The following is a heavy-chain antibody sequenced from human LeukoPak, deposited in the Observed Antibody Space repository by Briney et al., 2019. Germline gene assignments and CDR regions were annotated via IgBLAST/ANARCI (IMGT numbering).Heavy chain of an antibody. J-gene: IGHJ4*02. Sequence: PGGSLRLSCEASGLIFSVYSMSWVRQAPGKGLEWVSTISTSSVYKYYADSVKGRFTISRDNAKNSLFLQMNSLRAEDTAVYYCARDQSGSYYGYWGQGTLVTVSS. V-gene: IGHV3-21*01. D-gene: IGHD1-26*01. CDR1: GLIFSVYS. CDR2: ISTSSVYK. CDR3: ARDQSGSYYGY.